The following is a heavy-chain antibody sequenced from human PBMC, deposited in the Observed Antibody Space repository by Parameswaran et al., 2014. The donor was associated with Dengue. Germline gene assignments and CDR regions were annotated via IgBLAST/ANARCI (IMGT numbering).Heavy chain of an antibody. Sequence: SWVRQAPGQGLEWMGGIIPIFGTANYAQKFQGRVTITADESTSTAYMELSSLRSEDTAVYYCARTAITMVRGVLIFDYWGQGTLVTVSS. CDR3: ARTAITMVRGVLIFDY. D-gene: IGHD3-10*01. V-gene: IGHV1-69*01. J-gene: IGHJ4*02. CDR2: IIPIFGTA.